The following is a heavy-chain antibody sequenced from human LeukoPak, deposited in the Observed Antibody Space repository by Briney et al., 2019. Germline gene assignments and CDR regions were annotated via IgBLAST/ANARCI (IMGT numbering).Heavy chain of an antibody. CDR2: ISGSGGST. CDR1: GFTFSSYS. CDR3: ARDITMVRGVNVDY. D-gene: IGHD3-10*01. Sequence: GGSLRLSCAASGFTFSSYSMNWVRQAPGKGLEWVSAISGSGGSTYYADSVKGRFTISRDNSKNTLYLQMNSLRAEDTAVYYCARDITMVRGVNVDYWGQGTLVTVSS. J-gene: IGHJ4*02. V-gene: IGHV3-23*01.